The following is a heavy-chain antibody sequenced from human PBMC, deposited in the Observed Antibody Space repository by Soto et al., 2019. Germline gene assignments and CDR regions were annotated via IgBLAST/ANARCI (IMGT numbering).Heavy chain of an antibody. J-gene: IGHJ4*02. CDR2: IYPSGST. Sequence: SETLSLTCTVSGGSISSYYWSWIRQPAGKGLEWIGHIYPSGSTNYSPSVRSRVTMSVDTSKNQFSLKLSSVTAADTAVYYCTYTSSWSLVFDYWGQGTLVTVSS. V-gene: IGHV4-4*07. CDR1: GGSISSYY. D-gene: IGHD6-13*01. CDR3: TYTSSWSLVFDY.